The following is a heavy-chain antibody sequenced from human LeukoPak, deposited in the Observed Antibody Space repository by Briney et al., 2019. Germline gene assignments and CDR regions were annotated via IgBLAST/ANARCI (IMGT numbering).Heavy chain of an antibody. V-gene: IGHV3-74*01. D-gene: IGHD6-6*01. J-gene: IGHJ4*02. CDR1: GFTFSSYY. CDR3: ARVGGSSDFDY. Sequence: GGSLRLSCAASGFTFSSYYIHWVRHAPGKGLVWVSRINTDGSSTAYADSVKGRFTISRDNAENTLYLQMNSLRAEDTAVYFCARVGGSSDFDYWGQGTLVTVSS. CDR2: INTDGSST.